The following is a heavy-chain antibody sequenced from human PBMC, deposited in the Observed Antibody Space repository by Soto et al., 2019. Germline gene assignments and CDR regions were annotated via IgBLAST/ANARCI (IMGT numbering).Heavy chain of an antibody. CDR2: MSERSGPP. CDR1: GFNFRKFA. D-gene: IGHD2-8*02. J-gene: IGHJ2*01. CDR3: AKDKDNTDQYWIFDL. Sequence: ELQLLESGGDSVQPGGSLRLSCAASGFNFRKFAMSWVRQAPGKGLELVSGMSERSGPPLYADSVKGRFTISRDNSKSTLHLEMNGLRPEDTAVYYCAKDKDNTDQYWIFDLWGRGTPVTVSS. V-gene: IGHV3-23*01.